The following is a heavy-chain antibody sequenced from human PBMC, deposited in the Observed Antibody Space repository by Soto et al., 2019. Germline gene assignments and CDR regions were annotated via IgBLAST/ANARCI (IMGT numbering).Heavy chain of an antibody. CDR3: ARDSGSGYYPDY. J-gene: IGHJ4*02. Sequence: QVQLVQSGAEVKKPGSSVKVSCKASGGTFSSYTISWVRQAPGQGLEWMGRIIPILGMANYAQKFQGRVTITADKSTSTAYMELSSLRSEDTAVYYCARDSGSGYYPDYWGQGTLVTVSS. CDR2: IIPILGMA. V-gene: IGHV1-69*08. D-gene: IGHD3-22*01. CDR1: GGTFSSYT.